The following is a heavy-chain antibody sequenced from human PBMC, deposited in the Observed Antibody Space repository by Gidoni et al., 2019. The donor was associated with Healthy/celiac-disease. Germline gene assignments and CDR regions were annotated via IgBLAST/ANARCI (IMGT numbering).Heavy chain of an antibody. D-gene: IGHD6-13*01. CDR3: AYLAAAGRNALRNV. J-gene: IGHJ6*02. CDR2: ISGSGGST. V-gene: IGHV3-23*04. CDR1: GFTFRSYA. Sequence: EVQLVESGGGLVKPGGSLGLSCAASGFTFRSYAMRWVRPAPGKGLDWVSAISGSGGSTYDADSVKGRFTISRDNSKNTLYLQMTSLRAEDTAVYYCAYLAAAGRNALRNVWGQGTTVTVSS.